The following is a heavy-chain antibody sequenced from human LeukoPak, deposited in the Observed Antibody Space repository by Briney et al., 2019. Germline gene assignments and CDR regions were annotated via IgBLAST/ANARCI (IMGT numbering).Heavy chain of an antibody. J-gene: IGHJ6*02. CDR3: ARETQQHYSVGGMDV. CDR2: IRSDGGVA. D-gene: IGHD1/OR15-1a*01. Sequence: GGSLRLSCAASGFIFSTYWMHWVRQAPGEGLVWVSRIRSDGGVATYADSVKGRFTISRDNAKNTLYLQMNSLRAEDTAVYYCARETQQHYSVGGMDVWGQGTTVTVSS. V-gene: IGHV3-74*01. CDR1: GFIFSTYW.